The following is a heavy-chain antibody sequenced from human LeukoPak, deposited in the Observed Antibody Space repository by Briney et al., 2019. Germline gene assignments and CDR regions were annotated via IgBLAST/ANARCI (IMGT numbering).Heavy chain of an antibody. V-gene: IGHV3-30*02. D-gene: IGHD2-21*01. CDR1: GFTFSTCD. J-gene: IGHJ4*02. CDR3: AKGRENFSSYGYFDY. CDR2: IRYDGLKK. Sequence: PGGSLRLSCATSGFTFSTCDMHWVRQAPGKGLEWVAHIRYDGLKKRYADAVRGRVTVSRDNSKNTLYLQMHSLRAEDTAVYYCAKGRENFSSYGYFDYWGQGTLVPVSS.